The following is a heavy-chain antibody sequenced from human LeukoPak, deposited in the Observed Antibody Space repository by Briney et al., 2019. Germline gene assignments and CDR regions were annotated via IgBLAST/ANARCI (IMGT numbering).Heavy chain of an antibody. V-gene: IGHV3-53*01. Sequence: GRSLRLSCAASGFTVSSNYMSWVRQAPGKGLEWVSVIYSGGTTYYADCVKGRFTISRDNSKNTLYLQMNSLRAEDTAMYYCARHTSFYDFLTGFYSFYYFDYWGQGTLVTVSS. D-gene: IGHD3-9*01. CDR2: IYSGGTT. CDR3: ARHTSFYDFLTGFYSFYYFDY. CDR1: GFTVSSNY. J-gene: IGHJ4*02.